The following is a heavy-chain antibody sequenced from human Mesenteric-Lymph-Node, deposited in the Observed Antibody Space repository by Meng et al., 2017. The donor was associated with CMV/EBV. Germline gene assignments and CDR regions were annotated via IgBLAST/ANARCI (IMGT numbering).Heavy chain of an antibody. CDR1: GFTVSNNY. CDR2: IYSGGST. D-gene: IGHD1-20*01. CDR3: ARGLTGIRSAFDI. J-gene: IGHJ3*02. Sequence: GESLKISCAASGFTVSNNYMTWVRQAPGKGLEWVSIIYSGGSTYYADSVKGRFTISRDNSKNTLYLEMNSLRAEDTAVYYCARGLTGIRSAFDIWGQGTMVTVSS. V-gene: IGHV3-66*02.